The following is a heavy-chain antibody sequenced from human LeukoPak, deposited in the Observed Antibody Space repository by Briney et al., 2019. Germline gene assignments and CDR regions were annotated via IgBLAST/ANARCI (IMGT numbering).Heavy chain of an antibody. CDR1: GYSISSGYS. D-gene: IGHD3-22*01. Sequence: PSETLSLPCTVPGYSISSGYSCGWIRQPPRKGLEWIWTIYLSMSTYYNPSLKSRVTMSVDTSKNQFSLKLSSVTAADTAVYYCARGRQYYDSSGYPYPFDYWGQGTLVTVSS. V-gene: IGHV4-38-2*02. J-gene: IGHJ4*02. CDR2: IYLSMST. CDR3: ARGRQYYDSSGYPYPFDY.